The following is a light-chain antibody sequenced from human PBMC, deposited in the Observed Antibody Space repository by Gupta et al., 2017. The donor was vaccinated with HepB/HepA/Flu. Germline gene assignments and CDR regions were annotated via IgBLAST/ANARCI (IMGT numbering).Light chain of an antibody. J-gene: IGKJ3*01. V-gene: IGKV2-28*01. CDR2: LAY. Sequence: DIVMTQSPLSLPVTPGEPASISCRSSQSLRHSNGYTYLDWYLQKPGQSPQLLIYLAYNRASGVPNRFGGSGSGTDFTLKSTRVEAEDVGVYYCVQYLQTHTFGHGTKVDI. CDR1: QSLRHSNGYTY. CDR3: VQYLQTHT.